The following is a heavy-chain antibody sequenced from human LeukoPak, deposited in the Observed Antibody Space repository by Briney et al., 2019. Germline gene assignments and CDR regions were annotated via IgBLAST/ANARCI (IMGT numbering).Heavy chain of an antibody. CDR1: GGSISSSSYY. J-gene: IGHJ4*02. CDR3: ARRGYTYGQFDY. V-gene: IGHV4-39*01. D-gene: IGHD5-18*01. CDR2: IFYSGGT. Sequence: SETLSLTCTVSGGSISSSSYYWVWIRQPPGEGLEWIGSIFYSGGTYYNPSLMSRVTISVDTSKNQFSLKLNSVTAADTAVYYCARRGYTYGQFDYWGQGTLVTVSS.